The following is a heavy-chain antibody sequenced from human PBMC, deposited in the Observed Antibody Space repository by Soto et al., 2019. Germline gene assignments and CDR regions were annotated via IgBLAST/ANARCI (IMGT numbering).Heavy chain of an antibody. CDR3: ARSYGYSAFSAGVY. Sequence: AKACSEASGVTLASCAMCWVQHATGQGLEWMGWISAYNGNTNYAQKLQGRVTMTTDTSTSTAYMELRSLRSDDTAVYYCARSYGYSAFSAGVYWGQGTLVTVSS. D-gene: IGHD5-12*01. CDR2: ISAYNGNT. J-gene: IGHJ4*02. V-gene: IGHV1-18*01. CDR1: GVTLASCA.